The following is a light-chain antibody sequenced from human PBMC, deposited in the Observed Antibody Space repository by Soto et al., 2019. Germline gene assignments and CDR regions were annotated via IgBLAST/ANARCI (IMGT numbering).Light chain of an antibody. Sequence: EIVLPQSPATLSASPGDRAPIXCRASQSGSSNLAWYQQKPGQAPRLLIYGASSRATGIPDRFSGSGSGTDFTLTISRLEPEDFAVYYCQQYGSSPGYTFGQGTKVDIK. J-gene: IGKJ2*01. CDR1: QSGSSN. CDR2: GAS. V-gene: IGKV3-20*01. CDR3: QQYGSSPGYT.